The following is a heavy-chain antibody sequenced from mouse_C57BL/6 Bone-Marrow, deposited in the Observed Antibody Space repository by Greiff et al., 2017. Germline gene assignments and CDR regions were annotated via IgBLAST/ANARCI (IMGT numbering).Heavy chain of an antibody. D-gene: IGHD2-2*01. Sequence: QVQLKQSGAELARPGASVKLSCKASGYTFTSYGISWVKQRTGPGLEWIGEIYPRSGNTYYNEKFKGKATLTADKSSSAAYREFRILTSEDSAVDFCAREGIYYGYDDAMDYWGQGTSVTVSS. CDR2: IYPRSGNT. CDR1: GYTFTSYG. J-gene: IGHJ4*01. V-gene: IGHV1-81*01. CDR3: AREGIYYGYDDAMDY.